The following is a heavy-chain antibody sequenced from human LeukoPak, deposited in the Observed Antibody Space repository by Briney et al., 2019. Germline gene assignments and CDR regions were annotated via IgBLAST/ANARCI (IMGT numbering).Heavy chain of an antibody. V-gene: IGHV3-48*04. CDR1: GFTFSTYT. J-gene: IGHJ6*02. Sequence: PGGSLRLSCAASGFTFSTYTMNWVRRAPGKGLEWVSYITSSSSTIYYANSVKGRFTISRDNAKTSLYLQMNSLRAEDTAVYYCARAAIADPYSYYYGLDVWGQGTTVTVSS. D-gene: IGHD2-2*01. CDR3: ARAAIADPYSYYYGLDV. CDR2: ITSSSSTI.